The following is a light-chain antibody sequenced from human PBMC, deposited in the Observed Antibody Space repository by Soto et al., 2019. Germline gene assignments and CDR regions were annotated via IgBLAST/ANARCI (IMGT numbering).Light chain of an antibody. V-gene: IGKV3-15*01. CDR3: QQHNQWPIN. CDR1: ESVIRN. CDR2: GAS. J-gene: IGKJ5*01. Sequence: EVVMTQSPATLSVSPVEIATLSFMASESVIRNLAWFQQKPGQAPRLLIYGASTRAPGVPDRFSGSGSGTEFTLTISSLQSEDSAVYYCQQHNQWPINCGQGTRREIK.